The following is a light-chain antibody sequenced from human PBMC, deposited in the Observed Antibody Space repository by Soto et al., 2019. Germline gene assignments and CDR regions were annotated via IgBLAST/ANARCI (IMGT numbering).Light chain of an antibody. J-gene: IGKJ3*01. V-gene: IGKV1-5*03. CDR1: QNINSW. Sequence: DIQVTQSPSTLSASVGDRVTMTCRVSQNINSWMAWYQQNPGKAHKLLIYKTSTLQSGVPSRFSGAEAGTEFTLTLTSQQPDDVAAYYCHQYSTYTTFTFGPGTKVDIK. CDR3: HQYSTYTTFT. CDR2: KTS.